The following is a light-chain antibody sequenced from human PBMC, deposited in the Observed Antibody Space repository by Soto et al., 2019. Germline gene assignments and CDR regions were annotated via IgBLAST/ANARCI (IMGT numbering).Light chain of an antibody. Sequence: EIVLTQSPGSLSLSPGERATLSCRASQSISSNKLAWYQHNPGQAPRLLIYGASSRATGIPDRFSGSGSGTDFTLTISRLEPEDFAVYYCQQYSFLPRTFGQGTKVDIK. V-gene: IGKV3-20*01. CDR1: QSISSNK. J-gene: IGKJ1*01. CDR3: QQYSFLPRT. CDR2: GAS.